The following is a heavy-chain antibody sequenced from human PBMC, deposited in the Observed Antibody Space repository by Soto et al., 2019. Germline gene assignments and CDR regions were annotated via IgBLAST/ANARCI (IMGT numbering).Heavy chain of an antibody. CDR2: IYYSGST. D-gene: IGHD3-3*01. V-gene: IGHV4-39*01. J-gene: IGHJ4*02. Sequence: SETLSLTCTVSGGSISSGSYYWSWIRQPPGKGLEWIGSIYYSGSTYYNPSLKSRVTISVDTSKNQFSLKLSSVTAADTAVYYCARCGVVMDFDYWGQGTLVTVSS. CDR1: GGSISSGSYY. CDR3: ARCGVVMDFDY.